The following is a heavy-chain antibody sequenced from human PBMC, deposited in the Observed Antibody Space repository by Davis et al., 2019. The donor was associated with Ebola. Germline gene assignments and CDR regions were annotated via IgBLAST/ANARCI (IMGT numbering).Heavy chain of an antibody. J-gene: IGHJ3*02. CDR1: VITFSSYA. V-gene: IGHV3-23*01. CDR3: AKDTSNIWFDI. D-gene: IGHD1-26*01. Sequence: GESLKISCTDSVITFSSYAMTWVRQAPGKGLEWVSAISGSGGSTYYADSVKGRFTISRDNSKNTLYLQMNGLRVEDTAIYYCAKDTSNIWFDIWGQGTMVTVSS. CDR2: ISGSGGST.